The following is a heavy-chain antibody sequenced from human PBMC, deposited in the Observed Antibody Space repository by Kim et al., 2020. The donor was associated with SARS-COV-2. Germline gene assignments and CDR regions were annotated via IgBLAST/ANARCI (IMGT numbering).Heavy chain of an antibody. CDR3: ARLYYDFWSGYPGPFDY. CDR2: ISAYNGNT. CDR1: GYTFTSYG. D-gene: IGHD3-3*01. J-gene: IGHJ4*02. V-gene: IGHV1-18*01. Sequence: ASVKVSCKASGYTFTSYGISWVRQAPGQGLEWMGWISAYNGNTNYAQKLQGRVTMTTDTSTSTAYMELRSLRSDDTAVYYCARLYYDFWSGYPGPFDYWGQGTLVTVSS.